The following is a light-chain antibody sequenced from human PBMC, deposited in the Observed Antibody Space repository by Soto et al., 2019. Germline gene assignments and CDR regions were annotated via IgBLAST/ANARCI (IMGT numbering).Light chain of an antibody. CDR3: QQYDDLPLT. CDR1: QDINNF. CDR2: DAS. V-gene: IGKV1-33*01. Sequence: DIQMTQSPSFLSASVGDSVTISCHASQDINNFLNWYQQKPGKPPQLLIYDASTLEKGFPSRFSEARSGANLSLTIIILQPEHSAKYYCQQYDDLPLTFGQGTTVEIQ. J-gene: IGKJ1*01.